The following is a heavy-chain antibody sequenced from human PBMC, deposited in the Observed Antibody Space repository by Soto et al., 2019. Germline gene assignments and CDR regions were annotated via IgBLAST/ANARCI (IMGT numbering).Heavy chain of an antibody. CDR1: GGPLSNYY. CDR3: ARPRSSGYAGEFDY. CDR2: IYYSGST. J-gene: IGHJ4*02. D-gene: IGHD3-22*01. V-gene: IGHV4-59*01. Sequence: SETLSLTCTVSGGPLSNYYWSWIRQPPGKGLEWIGFIYYSGSTSYNPSLKSRVTISVDTSKNQFSLKLTSMTAADTAVYYCARPRSSGYAGEFDYWGQGTLVTVSS.